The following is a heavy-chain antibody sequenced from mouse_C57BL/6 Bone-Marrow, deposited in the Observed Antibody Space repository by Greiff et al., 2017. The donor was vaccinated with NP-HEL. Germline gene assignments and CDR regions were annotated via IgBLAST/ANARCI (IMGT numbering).Heavy chain of an antibody. V-gene: IGHV1-81*01. D-gene: IGHD2-2*01. Sequence: QVQLKESGAELARPGASVKLSCKASGYTFTSYGISWVKQRTGQGLEWIGEIYPRSGNTYYNEKFKGKATLTADKSSSTAYMELRSLTSEDSAVYFCARRVTTDAMDYWGQGTSVTVSS. CDR2: IYPRSGNT. J-gene: IGHJ4*01. CDR1: GYTFTSYG. CDR3: ARRVTTDAMDY.